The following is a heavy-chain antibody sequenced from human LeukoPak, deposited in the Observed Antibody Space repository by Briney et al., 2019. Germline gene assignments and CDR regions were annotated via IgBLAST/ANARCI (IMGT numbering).Heavy chain of an antibody. CDR2: IYYSGNT. Sequence: SETLSLTCTVSSGSISSTSNYWGWIRQPPGKGLEWVGSIYYSGNTYYNPSLKSRVTISVDTSKNQFSLKLSSVTAADTAVYYCARDPGHDAFDIWGQGTLVTVSS. J-gene: IGHJ3*02. D-gene: IGHD3-10*01. V-gene: IGHV4-39*02. CDR3: ARDPGHDAFDI. CDR1: SGSISSTSNY.